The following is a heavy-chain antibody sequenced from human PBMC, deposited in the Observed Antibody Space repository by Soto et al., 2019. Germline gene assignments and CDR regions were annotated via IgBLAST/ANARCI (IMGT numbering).Heavy chain of an antibody. J-gene: IGHJ6*03. D-gene: IGHD6-13*01. CDR2: ISSSSSTI. CDR1: GFTFSSYS. V-gene: IGHV3-48*01. CDR3: ARLEDSSWYLDYYYYMDV. Sequence: GGSLRLSCAASGFTFSSYSMNWVRQAPGKGLEWVSYISSSSSTIYYADSVKGRFTISRDNAKNSLYLQMNSLRAEDTAVYYCARLEDSSWYLDYYYYMDVWGKGTTVTVSS.